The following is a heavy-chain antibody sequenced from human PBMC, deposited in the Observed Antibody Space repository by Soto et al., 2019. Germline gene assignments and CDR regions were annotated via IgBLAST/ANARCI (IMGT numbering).Heavy chain of an antibody. CDR3: ARDQGGSGSYLDY. CDR2: IWYGGSNK. CDR1: GFTFSNYG. J-gene: IGHJ4*02. D-gene: IGHD3-10*01. Sequence: QVQLVESGGGVVQPGRSLRLSCAASGFTFSNYGMHWVRQAPGKGLEWVAIIWYGGSNKYYADSVKGRFTISRDNSKNTLYLQRNSLRAEDTAIYYCARDQGGSGSYLDYWGQGTLVTVSS. V-gene: IGHV3-33*01.